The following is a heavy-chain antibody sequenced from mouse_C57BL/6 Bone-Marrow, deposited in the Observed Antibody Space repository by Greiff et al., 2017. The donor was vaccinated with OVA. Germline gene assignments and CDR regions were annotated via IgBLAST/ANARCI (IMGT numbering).Heavy chain of an antibody. CDR3: ARLRFDY. CDR1: GYTFTSYT. CDR2: INPSSGYT. V-gene: IGHV1-4*01. J-gene: IGHJ2*01. Sequence: VQVVESGAELARPGASVKMSCKASGYTFTSYTMHWVKQRPGQGLEWIGYINPSSGYTKYNQKFKDKATLTADKSSSTAYMQLSSLTSEDSAVYYCARLRFDYWGQGTTLTVSS.